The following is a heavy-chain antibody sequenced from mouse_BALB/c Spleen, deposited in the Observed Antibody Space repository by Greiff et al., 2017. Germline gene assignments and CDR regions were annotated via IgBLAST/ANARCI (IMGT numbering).Heavy chain of an antibody. CDR3: ARDITTGKDYAMGY. CDR1: GFTFTDYY. Sequence: EVQLVESGGGLVQPGGSLRLSCATSGFTFTDYYMSWVRQPPGKALEWLGFIRNKANGYTTEYSASVKGRFTISRDNSQSILYLQMNTLRAEDSATYYCARDITTGKDYAMGYWGQGTSVTVSA. CDR2: IRNKANGYTT. V-gene: IGHV7-3*02. D-gene: IGHD1-2*01. J-gene: IGHJ4*01.